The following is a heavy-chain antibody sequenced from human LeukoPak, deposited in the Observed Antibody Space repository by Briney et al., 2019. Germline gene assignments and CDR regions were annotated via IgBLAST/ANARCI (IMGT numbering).Heavy chain of an antibody. V-gene: IGHV4-38-2*02. CDR3: ARDRGATTGAFQH. Sequence: PSETLSLTCTVSGYSITSGYYWGWIRPTPGKGLEWIGSFYDSGNTYYNPSLKSRVTISVDASKNQFSLKLTSMTAADTAFYYCARDRGATTGAFQHWGQGTLVTVSS. D-gene: IGHD1-26*01. CDR1: GYSITSGYY. J-gene: IGHJ1*01. CDR2: FYDSGNT.